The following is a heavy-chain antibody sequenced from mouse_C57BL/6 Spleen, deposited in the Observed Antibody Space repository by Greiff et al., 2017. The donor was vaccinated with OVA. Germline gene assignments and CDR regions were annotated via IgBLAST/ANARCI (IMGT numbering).Heavy chain of an antibody. V-gene: IGHV10-1*01. J-gene: IGHJ4*01. Sequence: EVQVVESGGGLVQPKGSLKLSCAASGFSFNTYAMNWVRQAPGKGLEWVARIRSKSNNYATYYADSVKDRFTISRDDSESMLYLQMNNLKTEDTAMYYCVRQEGSSYVEAMDYWGQGTSVTVSS. CDR1: GFSFNTYA. CDR2: IRSKSNNYAT. D-gene: IGHD1-1*01. CDR3: VRQEGSSYVEAMDY.